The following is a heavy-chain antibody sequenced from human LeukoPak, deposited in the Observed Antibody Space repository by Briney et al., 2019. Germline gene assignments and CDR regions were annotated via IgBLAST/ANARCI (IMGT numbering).Heavy chain of an antibody. CDR1: GFTFSNYG. J-gene: IGHJ4*02. CDR3: AKRQLGHIDY. Sequence: GGSLRLSCAASGFTFSNYGMHWVRQAPGKGLEWLAVISYDGSNKYYADSVKGRFTISRDNSKNTLYLQMNSLRAEGTAVYYCAKRQLGHIDYWGQGTLVTVSS. V-gene: IGHV3-30*18. CDR2: ISYDGSNK. D-gene: IGHD6-6*01.